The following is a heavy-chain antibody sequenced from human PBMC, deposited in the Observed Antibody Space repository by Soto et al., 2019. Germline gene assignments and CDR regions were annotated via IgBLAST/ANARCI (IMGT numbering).Heavy chain of an antibody. Sequence: ASVKVSCKASGYTFTHFYITWVRQASGQGLEWMGAISPHNFNTNYAQKFRGRVTLTTEKSTNTAYMDLRSLTSDDTAVYYCARDEGGYDILTGYYKAHHFDYWG. J-gene: IGHJ4*01. V-gene: IGHV1-18*01. D-gene: IGHD3-9*01. CDR1: GYTFTHFY. CDR3: ARDEGGYDILTGYYKAHHFDY. CDR2: ISPHNFNT.